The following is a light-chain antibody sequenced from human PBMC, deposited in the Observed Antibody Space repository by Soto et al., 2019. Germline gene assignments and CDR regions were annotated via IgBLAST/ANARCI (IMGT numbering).Light chain of an antibody. CDR1: QSVLNSSNNTNY. CDR3: QQYDDTPRT. Sequence: DVVMTQSPDSLAVSLGERATIKCKSSQSVLNSSNNTNYLAWYQQKPGQPPKLLIYWASTRESGVPDRFSGSGSGTDFALTISSLQAEDVAVYYCQQYDDTPRTFGQGTKVEIK. V-gene: IGKV4-1*01. J-gene: IGKJ1*01. CDR2: WAS.